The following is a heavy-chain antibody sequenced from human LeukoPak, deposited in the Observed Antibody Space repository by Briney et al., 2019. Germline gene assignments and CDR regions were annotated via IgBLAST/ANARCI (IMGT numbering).Heavy chain of an antibody. CDR3: ARVNTLVGSTDFDY. J-gene: IGHJ4*02. CDR1: GYTFTDYF. CDR2: INPNTGGT. D-gene: IGHD1-26*01. Sequence: GASVKVSCKASGYTFTDYFMHWVRQAPGQGLEWMGWINPNTGGTNYAQKFHGRVTITRDTSISTTYMELSRLRSDDTAVYYCARVNTLVGSTDFDYWGQGTLVTVSS. V-gene: IGHV1-2*02.